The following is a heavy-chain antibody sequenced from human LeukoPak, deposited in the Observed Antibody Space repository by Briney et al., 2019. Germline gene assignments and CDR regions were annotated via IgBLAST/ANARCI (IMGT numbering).Heavy chain of an antibody. V-gene: IGHV5-51*01. Sequence: GESLKISCKGSGYSFTSYWIGWVLQMPGKGLEWVVIIYLGDSDTRYSPSFQGQVTISADKSISTAYLQWSSLKASDTAMYYCARQGAAGKYYYYYMDVWGKGTTVTVSS. CDR1: GYSFTSYW. D-gene: IGHD6-13*01. CDR3: ARQGAAGKYYYYYMDV. J-gene: IGHJ6*03. CDR2: IYLGDSDT.